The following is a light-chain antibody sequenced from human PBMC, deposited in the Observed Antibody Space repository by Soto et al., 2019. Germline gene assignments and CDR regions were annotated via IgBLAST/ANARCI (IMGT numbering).Light chain of an antibody. J-gene: IGLJ1*01. Sequence: QSVMTQPASVCGSPGQSFTISCTGSGRDIGAYDYVSWYQQHPGKAPKLLIYGVNNRPSGVSYRFSASKSAFTASLTISGLQAEDEDHYSWSSYTTSSFYVFGHGPKATVL. CDR2: GVN. V-gene: IGLV2-14*01. CDR1: GRDIGAYDY. CDR3: SSYTTSSFYV.